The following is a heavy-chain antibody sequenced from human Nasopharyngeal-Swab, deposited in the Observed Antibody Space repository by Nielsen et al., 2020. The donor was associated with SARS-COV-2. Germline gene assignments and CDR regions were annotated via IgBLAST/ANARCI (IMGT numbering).Heavy chain of an antibody. D-gene: IGHD5-12*01. V-gene: IGHV3-23*01. CDR3: AVHSGYDLYYYYYMDV. CDR2: IDGTGDSS. CDR1: AFTFSNFA. J-gene: IGHJ6*03. Sequence: GESLKISCAASAFTFSNFAMSWVRQAPGKALEWVSVIDGTGDSSYYADSVKGRFTISRDNSKNTLYLQMNSLRAEDTAVYYCAVHSGYDLYYYYYMDVWGKGTTVTVSS.